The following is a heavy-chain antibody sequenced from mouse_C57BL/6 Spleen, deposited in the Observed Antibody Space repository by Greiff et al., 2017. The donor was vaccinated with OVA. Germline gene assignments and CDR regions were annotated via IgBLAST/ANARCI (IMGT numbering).Heavy chain of an antibody. Sequence: QVHVKQPGAELVKPGASVKMSCKASGYTFTSYWITWVKQRPGQGLEWIGDIYPGSGSTNYNEKFKSKATLTVDTSSSTAYMQLSSLTSEDSAVYYCARSGGNYDGLYYFDYWGQGTTLTVSS. CDR3: ARSGGNYDGLYYFDY. V-gene: IGHV1-55*01. D-gene: IGHD2-1*01. CDR1: GYTFTSYW. CDR2: IYPGSGST. J-gene: IGHJ2*01.